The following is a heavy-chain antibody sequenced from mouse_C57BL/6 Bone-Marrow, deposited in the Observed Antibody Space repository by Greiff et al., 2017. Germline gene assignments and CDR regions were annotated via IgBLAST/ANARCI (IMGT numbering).Heavy chain of an antibody. V-gene: IGHV1-81*01. D-gene: IGHD1-1*01. Sequence: QVQLQQSGAELARPGASVKLSCKASGYTFTSYGISWVKQRTGQGLEWIGEIYPRSGNTYYNEKFKGKATLTADKSSSTAYMELRRLTSEDSAVYFCARSYYYGSSYIWYFDVWGTGTTVTVSS. J-gene: IGHJ1*03. CDR3: ARSYYYGSSYIWYFDV. CDR1: GYTFTSYG. CDR2: IYPRSGNT.